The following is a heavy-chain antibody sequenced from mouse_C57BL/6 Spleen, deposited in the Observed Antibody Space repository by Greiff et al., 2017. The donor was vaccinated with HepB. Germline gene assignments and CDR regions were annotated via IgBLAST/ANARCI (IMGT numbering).Heavy chain of an antibody. CDR3: ARWDGYYWYFDV. CDR1: GYTFTSYW. D-gene: IGHD2-3*01. V-gene: IGHV1-53*01. Sequence: VQLQQPGTELVKPGASVKLSCKASGYTFTSYWMHWVKQRPGQGLEWIGNINPSNGGTNYNEKFKGKATLTVDKSSSTAYMQLSSLTSEDSAVYYCARWDGYYWYFDVWGTGTTVTVSS. CDR2: INPSNGGT. J-gene: IGHJ1*03.